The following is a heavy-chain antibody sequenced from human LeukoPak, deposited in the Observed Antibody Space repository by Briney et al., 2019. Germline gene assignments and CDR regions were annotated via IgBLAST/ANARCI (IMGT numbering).Heavy chain of an antibody. D-gene: IGHD1-26*01. V-gene: IGHV1-2*02. CDR2: INPNSGGT. Sequence: ASVKVSCKASGYTFTGYYMHWVRQAPGQGLEWMGWINPNSGGTNYAQKFQGGVTMTRDTSISTAYMELSRLRSDDTAVYYCARERGDEWELSGGFDYWGQGTLVTVSS. CDR3: ARERGDEWELSGGFDY. J-gene: IGHJ4*02. CDR1: GYTFTGYY.